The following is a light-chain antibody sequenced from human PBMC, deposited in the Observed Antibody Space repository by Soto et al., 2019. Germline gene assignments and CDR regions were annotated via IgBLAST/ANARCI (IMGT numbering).Light chain of an antibody. CDR2: GAS. CDR1: QSVSSY. J-gene: IGKJ5*01. CDR3: QQYNSWPPSIT. V-gene: IGKV3-15*01. Sequence: MTQSPAALSASVGERATLSCRASQSVSSYLAWYQQRPGQAPRLLIYGASTMATDTPVRFRGSGSGTDFTLTISSLQSEDFAIYYCQQYNSWPPSITFGQGTRLEIK.